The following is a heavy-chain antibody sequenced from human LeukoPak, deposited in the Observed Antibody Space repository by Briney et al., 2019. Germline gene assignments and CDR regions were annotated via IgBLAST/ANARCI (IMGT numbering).Heavy chain of an antibody. Sequence: GGSLRLSCAASGFTFSSYDMHWVRHATGKGLEWVSAIGTAGDTYYPGSVKGRFTISRENAKNSLYLQMNSLRAGDTAVYYCARALLLGAFDIWGQGTMVTVSS. D-gene: IGHD3-10*01. CDR2: IGTAGDT. CDR1: GFTFSSYD. CDR3: ARALLLGAFDI. V-gene: IGHV3-13*01. J-gene: IGHJ3*02.